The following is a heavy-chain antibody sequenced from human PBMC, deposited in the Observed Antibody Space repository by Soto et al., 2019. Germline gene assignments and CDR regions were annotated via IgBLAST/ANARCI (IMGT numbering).Heavy chain of an antibody. CDR2: INAGNGNT. Sequence: QVQLVQSGAEVKKPGASVKVSCKASGYTFTSYAMHWVRQAPGQRLERMGWINAGNGNTKYSQKFQGRVTITRDTSESTAYMELSSLRSEDTAVYYCAREVAVAGEAFTFAYWGQGTLVTVSS. D-gene: IGHD6-19*01. CDR3: AREVAVAGEAFTFAY. V-gene: IGHV1-3*01. CDR1: GYTFTSYA. J-gene: IGHJ4*02.